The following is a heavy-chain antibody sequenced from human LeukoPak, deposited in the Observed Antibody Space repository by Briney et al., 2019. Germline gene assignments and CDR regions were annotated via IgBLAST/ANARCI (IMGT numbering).Heavy chain of an antibody. Sequence: SETLALTRTVSGGSLSSYYWSWVRQAPGKGLEWIGDIYYSWSSNYNPSLKSRVTISVDPSKTQFSRTLSSVTAADTAVYYCARVSYYDYVWGSYRRYWYFDLWGRGTLVTVSS. V-gene: IGHV4-59*01. CDR1: GGSLSSYY. CDR2: IYYSWSS. CDR3: ARVSYYDYVWGSYRRYWYFDL. J-gene: IGHJ2*01. D-gene: IGHD3-16*02.